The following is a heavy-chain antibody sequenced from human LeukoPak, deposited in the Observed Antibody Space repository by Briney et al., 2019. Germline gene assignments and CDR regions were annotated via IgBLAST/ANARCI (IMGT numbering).Heavy chain of an antibody. V-gene: IGHV1-2*02. CDR3: VRVAVTGIAHFQH. CDR2: INGNSGDT. D-gene: IGHD6-19*01. J-gene: IGHJ1*01. Sequence: GASVKVSCKPSGYTFTNYYLHWMRQAPGQGLEWMGWINGNSGDTNYAQKFQGRVAMTRDTSISTVYMDLNSLTSDDTAVYYCVRVAVTGIAHFQHWGQGTLVTVPS. CDR1: GYTFTNYY.